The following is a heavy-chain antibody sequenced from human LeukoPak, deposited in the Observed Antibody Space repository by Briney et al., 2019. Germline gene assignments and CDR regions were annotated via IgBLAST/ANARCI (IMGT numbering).Heavy chain of an antibody. CDR1: GYTFAKYA. Sequence: ASVKVSCKASGYTFAKYAIHWVRQAPGQRLEWMGWINAGNGDTRYSQKFQGGVTLTRDTSASTAYMELSSLRSEDTAVYYCARGDSGSYYHWGQGTLVTVSS. CDR3: ARGDSGSYYH. V-gene: IGHV1-3*01. D-gene: IGHD1-26*01. J-gene: IGHJ4*02. CDR2: INAGNGDT.